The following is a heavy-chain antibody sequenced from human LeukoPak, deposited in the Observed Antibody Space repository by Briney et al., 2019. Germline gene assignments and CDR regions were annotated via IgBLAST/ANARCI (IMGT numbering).Heavy chain of an antibody. J-gene: IGHJ4*02. V-gene: IGHV3-23*01. Sequence: GGSLRLSCAASGFTFSSYAMSWVRQAPGKGLEWVSAIRSSGGSTYYADSVKGRFTISRDNSKNTLYLQMNSLRAEDTAVYYCAKVWDTYYYDSSGSFDYWGQGTLVTVSS. CDR2: IRSSGGST. CDR1: GFTFSSYA. CDR3: AKVWDTYYYDSSGSFDY. D-gene: IGHD3-22*01.